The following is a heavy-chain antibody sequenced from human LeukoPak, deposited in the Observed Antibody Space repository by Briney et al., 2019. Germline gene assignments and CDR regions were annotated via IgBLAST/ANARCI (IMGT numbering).Heavy chain of an antibody. CDR3: ATRWMVRGLKYGMDV. V-gene: IGHV1-46*01. Sequence: APVKVSCKASGYTFTSYYMHWVRQAPGQGLEWMGIINPSGGSTSYAQKFQGRVTMTRDTSTSTVYMELSSLRSEDTAVYYCATRWMVRGLKYGMDVWGQGTTVTVSS. J-gene: IGHJ6*02. CDR1: GYTFTSYY. D-gene: IGHD3-10*01. CDR2: INPSGGST.